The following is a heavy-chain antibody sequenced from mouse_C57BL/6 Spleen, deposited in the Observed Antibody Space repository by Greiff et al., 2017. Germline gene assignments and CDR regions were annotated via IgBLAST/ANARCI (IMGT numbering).Heavy chain of an antibody. CDR2: IYPGNSET. CDR3: TKTYNSNPYYFGY. V-gene: IGHV1-5*01. CDR1: GYTFTSYW. J-gene: IGHJ2*01. D-gene: IGHD2-5*01. Sequence: DVQLQESGTVLARPGASVKMSCKTSGYTFTSYWMHWVKQRPGQGLEWIGAIYPGNSETSYNQKFKGKAKLTAVTSASTAYMELSSLTNEDSAVYYCTKTYNSNPYYFGYWGQGTTLTVAS.